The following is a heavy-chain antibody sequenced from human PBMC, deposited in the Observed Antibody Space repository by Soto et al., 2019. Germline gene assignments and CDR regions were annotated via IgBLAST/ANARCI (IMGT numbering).Heavy chain of an antibody. J-gene: IGHJ4*02. Sequence: PSETLSITCTVSGGSISSGGYSWSWIRQPPGKGLEWIGYIYHSGSTYYNPSLKSRVTISVDRSKNQFSLKLSSVTAADTAVYYCARESHGSGELFNWGQGTLVTVSS. V-gene: IGHV4-30-2*01. CDR2: IYHSGST. D-gene: IGHD3-16*01. CDR3: ARESHGSGELFN. CDR1: GGSISSGGYS.